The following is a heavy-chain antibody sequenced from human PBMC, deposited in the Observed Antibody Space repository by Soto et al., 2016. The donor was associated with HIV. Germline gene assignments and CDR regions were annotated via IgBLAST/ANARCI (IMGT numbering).Heavy chain of an antibody. CDR2: IYSGDNT. V-gene: IGHV3-66*01. D-gene: IGHD2-15*01. J-gene: IGHJ4*02. CDR3: AKMVAATLFDY. CDR1: GFTVSSNY. Sequence: EVQLVESGGGLVQPGGSLRLSRAASGFTVSSNYMGWVRQAPGKGLEWVSVIYSGDNTYYADSVKGRFTISRDNSKNTLYLQMNSLRAEDTAVYYCAKMVAATLFDYWGQGTLVTVSS.